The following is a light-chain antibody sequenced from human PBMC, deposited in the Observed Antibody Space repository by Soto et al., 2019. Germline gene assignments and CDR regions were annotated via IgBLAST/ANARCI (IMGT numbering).Light chain of an antibody. J-gene: IGKJ4*01. CDR3: QQCGNWPLT. Sequence: EVMLTQSPATLSLSLGERATLSCRASQGISDYLAWYQQKPGQAPRLLIYEASKRATGIPARFSGSGSGTDFTLTISSLEPEDFAVYYCQQCGNWPLTFGGGIKVEIK. CDR1: QGISDY. CDR2: EAS. V-gene: IGKV3-11*01.